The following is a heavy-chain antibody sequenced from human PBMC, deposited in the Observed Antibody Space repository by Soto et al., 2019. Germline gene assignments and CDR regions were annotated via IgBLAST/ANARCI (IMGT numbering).Heavy chain of an antibody. Sequence: GGSLRLSCAASGFTFSNYAMSWVRQAPGKGLEWVSSISSSGGSTYYADSVKGRFTISRDNSKNTLYLQMNSLRAEDTAVYYCAREGYYYDSSGSTGYFDYWGQGTLVTVSS. CDR1: GFTFSNYA. V-gene: IGHV3-23*01. D-gene: IGHD3-22*01. CDR2: ISSSGGST. CDR3: AREGYYYDSSGSTGYFDY. J-gene: IGHJ4*02.